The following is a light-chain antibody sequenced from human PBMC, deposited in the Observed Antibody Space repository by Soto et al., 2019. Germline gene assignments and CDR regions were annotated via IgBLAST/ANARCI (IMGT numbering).Light chain of an antibody. CDR3: QQYNNFPTT. Sequence: DIQMTQSPSSLSASVGDRVTITCRASQDIRNDVGWYQQKAGKAPNRLIFAASSLHSGVPSRFSGSRSGTDFTLTIDSLQPEDFGTYHCQQYNNFPTTFGGGTKVDIK. V-gene: IGKV1-17*01. CDR2: AAS. CDR1: QDIRND. J-gene: IGKJ4*01.